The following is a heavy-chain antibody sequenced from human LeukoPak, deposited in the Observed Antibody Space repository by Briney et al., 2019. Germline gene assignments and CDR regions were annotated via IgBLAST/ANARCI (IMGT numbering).Heavy chain of an antibody. J-gene: IGHJ4*02. CDR2: INPNSGGT. CDR1: GYTFTGYY. D-gene: IGHD5-18*01. CDR3: ARETNTAIVNN. Sequence: ASVKVSCKASGYTFTGYYMHWVRQAPGQGLEWMGWINPNSGGTNYAQKFQGRVTMTRNTSISTAYMELSSLRSEDTAVYYCARETNTAIVNNWGQGTLVTVSS. V-gene: IGHV1-2*02.